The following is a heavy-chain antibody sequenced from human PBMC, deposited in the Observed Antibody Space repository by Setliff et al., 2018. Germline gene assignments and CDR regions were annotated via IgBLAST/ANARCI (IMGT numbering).Heavy chain of an antibody. V-gene: IGHV4-34*01. Sequence: SETLSLTCAVYGGSFSGYYWSWIRQPPGKGLEWIGEINHSGRTNYNPSLKSRVTISVDTSKNQFSLKLSPVTAADTAVYYCARVPNFWSGYSDYWGQGTLVTVSS. CDR1: GGSFSGYY. D-gene: IGHD3-3*01. CDR3: ARVPNFWSGYSDY. CDR2: INHSGRT. J-gene: IGHJ4*02.